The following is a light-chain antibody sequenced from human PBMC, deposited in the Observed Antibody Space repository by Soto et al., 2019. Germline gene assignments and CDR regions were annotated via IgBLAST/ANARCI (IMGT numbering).Light chain of an antibody. Sequence: DIQMTQSPSTLSASVGDRVTITCRASQSISSWLAWYQQKPGTAPKLLIYKSSTLQSGVPSRFSGSGSGTEFTLTISSLPPDDSATYYCQQYNDNWTFGQGTKVEMK. J-gene: IGKJ1*01. CDR2: KSS. CDR1: QSISSW. V-gene: IGKV1-5*03. CDR3: QQYNDNWT.